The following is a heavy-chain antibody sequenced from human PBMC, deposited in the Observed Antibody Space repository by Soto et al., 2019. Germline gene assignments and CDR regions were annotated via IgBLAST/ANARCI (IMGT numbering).Heavy chain of an antibody. Sequence: PSETLSLTCTVSGGSVSSSGYYWGWIRQPPGKGLEWIGSIYYSGSTYYNPSLKSRVTISVDTSKNQFSLKLSSVTAADTAVYYCARQTGLRYFDWINNPFDYWGQGTLVTVSS. CDR1: GGSVSSSGYY. V-gene: IGHV4-39*01. D-gene: IGHD3-9*01. CDR3: ARQTGLRYFDWINNPFDY. J-gene: IGHJ4*02. CDR2: IYYSGST.